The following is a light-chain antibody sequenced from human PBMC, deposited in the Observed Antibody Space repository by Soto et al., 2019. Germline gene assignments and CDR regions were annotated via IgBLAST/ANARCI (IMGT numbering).Light chain of an antibody. CDR1: QSVGTW. J-gene: IGKJ1*01. CDR3: QHYRRNTWS. CDR2: GAS. V-gene: IGKV1-5*01. Sequence: DIQMTQSPSTLSASVGGRVTITCRASQSVGTWVAWYQQKPGKAPKLLIYGASNLESGVPSRFSGNGSGTEFTLTITTLQPDDFATYFCQHYRRNTWSFGPGTKVDIK.